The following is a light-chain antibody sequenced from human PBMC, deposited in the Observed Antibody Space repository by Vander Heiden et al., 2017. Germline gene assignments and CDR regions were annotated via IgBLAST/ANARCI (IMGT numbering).Light chain of an antibody. J-gene: IGKJ1*01. CDR2: LGS. CDR3: RRAPETART. Sequence: DIVMTQSPLSLPVTPGEPASISCRSSQSLLHSNGYNYLDWYLQKPGQSPQLLIYLGSNRAAGVPDRFSGSGSGTDFTLKISRVEAEDVGVYYCRRAPETARTFGQGTKVEIK. V-gene: IGKV2-28*01. CDR1: QSLLHSNGYNY.